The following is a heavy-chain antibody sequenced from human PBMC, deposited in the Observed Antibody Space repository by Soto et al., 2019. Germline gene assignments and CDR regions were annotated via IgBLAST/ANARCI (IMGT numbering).Heavy chain of an antibody. CDR3: AKPYDFWSGYYIGGPVDY. D-gene: IGHD3-3*01. V-gene: IGHV3-23*01. CDR2: ISGSGGST. J-gene: IGHJ4*02. CDR1: GFTFSSYA. Sequence: PGGSLRLSCAASGFTFSSYAMSWVRQAPGKGLEWVSAISGSGGSTYYADSVKGRFTISRDNSKNTLYLQMNSLRAEDTAVYYCAKPYDFWSGYYIGGPVDYWGQGTLVTVSS.